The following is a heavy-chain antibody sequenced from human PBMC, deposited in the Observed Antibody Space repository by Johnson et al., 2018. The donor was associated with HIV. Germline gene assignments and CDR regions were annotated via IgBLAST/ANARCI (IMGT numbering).Heavy chain of an antibody. CDR3: AKVGTGYTSRSVGAFDI. CDR2: ISYDGSDE. Sequence: QVQLVESGGGVVQPGRSLRLSCAASGFTFSSYGMHWVRQAPGKGLEWVAVISYDGSDEYYADSVRGRFTISRDNSKNTLYLQMSSLRAEDTAVYYCAKVGTGYTSRSVGAFDIWGQGTMVTVSS. V-gene: IGHV3-30*18. J-gene: IGHJ3*02. D-gene: IGHD6-19*01. CDR1: GFTFSSYG.